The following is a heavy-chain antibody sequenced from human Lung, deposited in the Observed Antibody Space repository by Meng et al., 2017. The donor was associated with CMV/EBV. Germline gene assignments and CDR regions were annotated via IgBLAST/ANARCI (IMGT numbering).Heavy chain of an antibody. D-gene: IGHD1-26*01. J-gene: IGHJ4*02. CDR3: AKDRAPPEDYYFDY. Sequence: SXAASGFTFSSYGMHWVRQAPGKGLEWVAVIWYDGSNKYYADSVKGRFTISRDNSKNTLYLQMNSLRAEDTAVYYCAKDRAPPEDYYFDYWGQGTLVTVSS. CDR1: GFTFSSYG. V-gene: IGHV3-33*06. CDR2: IWYDGSNK.